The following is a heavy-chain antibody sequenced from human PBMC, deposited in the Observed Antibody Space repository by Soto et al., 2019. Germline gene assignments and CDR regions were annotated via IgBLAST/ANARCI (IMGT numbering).Heavy chain of an antibody. D-gene: IGHD5-18*01. CDR2: ITPIYPTP. CDR1: GGTFYTYT. CDR3: ARIPRYSFPTSDDLDS. V-gene: IGHV1-69*15. J-gene: IGHJ4*02. Sequence: QVQLVQSGAEVRKPGSSVQVSCKASGGTFYTYTFSWVRQAQGQGLEWLGSITPIYPTPNSAEKFQGRLPVTAYGSTNKAYMELNSLTSADTAVYYCARIPRYSFPTSDDLDSWGQVPMVTVSS.